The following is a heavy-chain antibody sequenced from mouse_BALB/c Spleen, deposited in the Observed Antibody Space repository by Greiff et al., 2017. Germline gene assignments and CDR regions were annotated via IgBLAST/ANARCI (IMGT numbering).Heavy chain of an antibody. J-gene: IGHJ1*01. CDR1: GYTFTVYV. Sequence: VKLQESGPELVKPGASVKMSCKASGYTFTVYVISWVKQRTGQGLEWIGEIYPGSGSTYYNEKFKGKATLTADKSSNTSEDSAVYFCARSGHYYGYPWYFDVWGAGTTVTVSS. CDR3: ARSGHYYGYPWYFDV. V-gene: IGHV1-81*01. CDR2: IYPGSGST. D-gene: IGHD1-2*01.